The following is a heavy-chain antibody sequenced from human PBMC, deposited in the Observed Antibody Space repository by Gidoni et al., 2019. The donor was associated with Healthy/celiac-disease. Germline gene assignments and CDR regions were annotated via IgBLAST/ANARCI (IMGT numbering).Heavy chain of an antibody. CDR2: IYYSGST. D-gene: IGHD6-13*01. J-gene: IGHJ5*02. CDR1: GGSISSSSYY. Sequence: QLQLQESGPGLVKPSETLSLTCTVSGGSISSSSYYWGWIRQPPGKGLEWIGSIYYSGSTYYNPSLKSRVTISVDTSKNQFSLKLSSVTAADTAVYYCASINVIAAAGVNWFDPWGQGTLVTVSS. V-gene: IGHV4-39*01. CDR3: ASINVIAAAGVNWFDP.